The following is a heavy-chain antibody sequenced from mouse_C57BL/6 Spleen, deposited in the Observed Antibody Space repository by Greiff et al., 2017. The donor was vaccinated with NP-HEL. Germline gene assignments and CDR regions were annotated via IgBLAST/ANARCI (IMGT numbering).Heavy chain of an antibody. D-gene: IGHD1-1*01. Sequence: QVQLQQSGAELVKPGASVKLSCKASGYTFTSYWMQWVKQRPGRGLEWIGEIDPSDGYPNYNQKFKGKATLTVDTASSTAYMQLSSLTSEDSAVYYCARYPLYGSSYRYFDVWGTGTTVTVSS. CDR3: ARYPLYGSSYRYFDV. CDR2: IDPSDGYP. J-gene: IGHJ1*03. CDR1: GYTFTSYW. V-gene: IGHV1-50*01.